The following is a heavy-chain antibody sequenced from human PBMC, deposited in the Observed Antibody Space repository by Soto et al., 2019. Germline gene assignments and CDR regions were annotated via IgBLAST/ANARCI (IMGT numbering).Heavy chain of an antibody. CDR2: IFYTGSP. CDR1: GGSITTTKYF. Sequence: QLQLQESGPGLVKPSETLSLTCSVSGGSITTTKYFWSWVRQTPGKGLEWIANIFYTGSPYNSPSLRSRATISVDTSKNQFSLKLSSVTAADTAMYYCASLQVPGSVDYWGQGILVTVSP. D-gene: IGHD2-15*01. V-gene: IGHV4-39*01. J-gene: IGHJ4*02. CDR3: ASLQVPGSVDY.